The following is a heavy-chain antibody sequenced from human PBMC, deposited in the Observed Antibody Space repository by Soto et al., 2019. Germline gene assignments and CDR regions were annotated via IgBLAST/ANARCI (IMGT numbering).Heavy chain of an antibody. J-gene: IGHJ4*02. Sequence: GGSLRLSCAASGFTFSSYAMHWVRQAPGKGLEWVAVISYDGSNKYYADSVKGRFTISRDNSKNTLYLQMNSLRAEDTAVYYCAKDGEYGDYSDENYFDYWGQGTLVTVSS. V-gene: IGHV3-30-3*01. CDR3: AKDGEYGDYSDENYFDY. CDR2: ISYDGSNK. CDR1: GFTFSSYA. D-gene: IGHD4-17*01.